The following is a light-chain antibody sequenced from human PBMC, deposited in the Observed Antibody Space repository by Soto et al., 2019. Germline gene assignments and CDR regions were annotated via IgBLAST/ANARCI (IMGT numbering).Light chain of an antibody. V-gene: IGLV5-45*03. J-gene: IGLJ1*01. CDR3: MIWHNSAYV. Sequence: QSVLTQPSSLSASPGASASLTCTLRRGINVATYRIYWYQQKPGSPPQYLLNYKSDSDNQRRSGVPSRFSGSTDASANAGSLFLSGLQYEDEADYYCMIWHNSAYVFGAGTKVNVL. CDR1: RGINVATYR. CDR2: YKSDSDN.